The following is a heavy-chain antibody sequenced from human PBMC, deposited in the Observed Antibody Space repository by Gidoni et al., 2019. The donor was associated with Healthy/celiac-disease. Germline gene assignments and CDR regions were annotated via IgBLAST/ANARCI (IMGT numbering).Heavy chain of an antibody. CDR1: GFNFSDYY. V-gene: IGHV3-11*01. Sequence: QVQMVESGGGLVKAGGSLRVSCAADGFNFSDYYMSWIRQAPGKGLELFSYISSSGSTIYYADSVQVRFTISRDNAKNSLYLQMNSLSADDTALYYCARARNYYDSSGYSHDYWGQGTLVTVSS. D-gene: IGHD3-22*01. CDR2: ISSSGSTI. J-gene: IGHJ4*02. CDR3: ARARNYYDSSGYSHDY.